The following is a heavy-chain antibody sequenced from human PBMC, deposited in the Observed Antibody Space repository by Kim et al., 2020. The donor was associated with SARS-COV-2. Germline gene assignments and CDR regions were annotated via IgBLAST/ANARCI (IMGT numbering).Heavy chain of an antibody. J-gene: IGHJ6*03. V-gene: IGHV3-43*01. CDR3: ARSERQYYYYYYYMDV. Sequence: SVKGRFTISRDNSKNSLYLQMNSLRTEDTALYYCARSERQYYYYYYYMDVWGKGTTVTVSS.